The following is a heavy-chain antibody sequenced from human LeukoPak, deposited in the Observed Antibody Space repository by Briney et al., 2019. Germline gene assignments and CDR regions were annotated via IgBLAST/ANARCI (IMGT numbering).Heavy chain of an antibody. J-gene: IGHJ4*02. CDR3: AKDDRWLQFCC. CDR1: GFTFSSHG. D-gene: IGHD5-24*01. Sequence: GGTLRLSCAASGFTFSSHGMNWVRQAPGKGLEWVSGIIPSGHTTYYADSVRGRFTISRDNSRNTLYLQMNSLRAEDTAVYYCAKDDRWLQFCCWGQGTLVTVSA. CDR2: IIPSGHTT. V-gene: IGHV3-23*01.